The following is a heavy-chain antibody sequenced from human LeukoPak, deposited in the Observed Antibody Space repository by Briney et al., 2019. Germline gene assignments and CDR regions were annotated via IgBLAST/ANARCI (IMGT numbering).Heavy chain of an antibody. J-gene: IGHJ4*02. CDR2: IKQDGSEK. Sequence: GGSLRLSCAASGFTFSSYWMSWVRQAPGKGLEWVANIKQDGSEKYYVDSVKGRFTISRDNAKNSLYLQMNSLRAEDTAVYYCARDRIRSYRLPGTDYWGQGTLVTVSS. CDR3: ARDRIRSYRLPGTDY. V-gene: IGHV3-7*01. D-gene: IGHD1-26*01. CDR1: GFTFSSYW.